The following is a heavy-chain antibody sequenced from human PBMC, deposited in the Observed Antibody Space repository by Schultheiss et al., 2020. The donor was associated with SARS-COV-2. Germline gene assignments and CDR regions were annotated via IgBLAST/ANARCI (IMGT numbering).Heavy chain of an antibody. D-gene: IGHD3-10*01. J-gene: IGHJ4*02. V-gene: IGHV4-59*12. CDR1: GDSISSYY. CDR2: IYYSGST. CDR3: ARGARVDY. Sequence: SETLSLTCTVSGDSISSYYWSWIRQPPGKGLEWIGYIYYSGSTNYSPSLKSRVTISVDTSKSQFSLKLSSVTAADTAVYYCARGARVDYWGQGTLVTVSS.